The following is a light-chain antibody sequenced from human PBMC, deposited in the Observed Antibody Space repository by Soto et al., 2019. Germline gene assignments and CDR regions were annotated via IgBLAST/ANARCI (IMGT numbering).Light chain of an antibody. J-gene: IGKJ5*01. CDR1: QIVSSY. V-gene: IGKV3-11*01. CDR2: DAS. Sequence: EIVLTQSPATLSLSPGERATLSSGASQIVSSYLAWYQQKPGQAPRLLIYDASNRATGIPARFSGSGSGTDFTLTISSLEPEDFAVYYCQQRSTSFGQGTRLEIK. CDR3: QQRSTS.